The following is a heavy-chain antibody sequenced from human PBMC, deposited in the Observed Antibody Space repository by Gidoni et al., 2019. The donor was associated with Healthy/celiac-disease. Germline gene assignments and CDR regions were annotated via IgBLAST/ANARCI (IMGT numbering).Heavy chain of an antibody. Sequence: QVQLQESGPGLVKPSETLSLTCYVPCCSISSYYWSWIRQPPGKGLEWIWDIYYSGSTNYNPPLKSRVTIVGEMSKDQFYLKLRSGTAAEKAVDYCARDIGYDAFDIWGQGKMVTVFS. CDR1: CCSISSYY. CDR3: ARDIGYDAFDI. V-gene: IGHV4-59*01. D-gene: IGHD2-15*01. CDR2: IYYSGST. J-gene: IGHJ3*02.